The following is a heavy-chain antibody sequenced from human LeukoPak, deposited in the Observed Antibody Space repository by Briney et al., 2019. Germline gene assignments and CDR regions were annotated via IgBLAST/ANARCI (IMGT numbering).Heavy chain of an antibody. V-gene: IGHV3-21*01. Sequence: PGGSLRLSCAASGFTFSSYSMNWVRQAPGKGLEWVSSIISSSSQIYYADSVKGRFTISRDNGKNSLYLQMNSLRAEDTAVYYCALLAGRRDYWGQGTLVTVSS. D-gene: IGHD6-19*01. CDR1: GFTFSSYS. CDR2: IISSSSQI. CDR3: ALLAGRRDY. J-gene: IGHJ4*02.